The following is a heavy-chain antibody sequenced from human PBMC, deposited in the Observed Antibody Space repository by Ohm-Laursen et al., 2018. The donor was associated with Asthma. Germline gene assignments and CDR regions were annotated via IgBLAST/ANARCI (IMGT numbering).Heavy chain of an antibody. CDR2: INTYTGKP. J-gene: IGHJ4*02. CDR1: GYSFSNYA. CDR3: ARVPSSGYVYDY. Sequence: GASVKVSCNASGYSFSNYAMNWVRQAPGRGLEWMGWINTYTGKPTYAQGLTGRIVFSLDTSVSTTYLQITGLEAEDTAVYYCARVPSSGYVYDYWGQGTLVTVSS. D-gene: IGHD5-12*01. V-gene: IGHV7-4-1*02.